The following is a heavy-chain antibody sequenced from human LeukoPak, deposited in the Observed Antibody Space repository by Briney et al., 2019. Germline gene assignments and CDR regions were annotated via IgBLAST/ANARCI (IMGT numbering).Heavy chain of an antibody. D-gene: IGHD2-2*01. CDR2: IIPIFGTA. Sequence: RASVKVSCKASGGTFSSYASSWVRQAPGQGLEWMGGIIPIFGTANYAQKFQGRVTITTDESTSTAYMELSSLRSEDTAVYYCAEGYCSSTSCSGSLGYWGQGTLVTVSS. V-gene: IGHV1-69*05. CDR1: GGTFSSYA. CDR3: AEGYCSSTSCSGSLGY. J-gene: IGHJ4*02.